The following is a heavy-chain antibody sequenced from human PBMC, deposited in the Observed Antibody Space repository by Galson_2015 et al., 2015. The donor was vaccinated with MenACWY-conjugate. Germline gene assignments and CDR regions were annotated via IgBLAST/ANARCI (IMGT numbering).Heavy chain of an antibody. Sequence: SVKVSCKASGYTFTGFYLHWVRQAPGQGLEWMGRLTPHSGGTDYAQKFQGRATMSRDMSINTAYMELSSLRFDDAAIYYCARGYAGGHMYVWGEGTTVTVSS. V-gene: IGHV1-2*06. D-gene: IGHD2-2*01. CDR1: GYTFTGFY. CDR3: ARGYAGGHMYV. CDR2: LTPHSGGT. J-gene: IGHJ6*03.